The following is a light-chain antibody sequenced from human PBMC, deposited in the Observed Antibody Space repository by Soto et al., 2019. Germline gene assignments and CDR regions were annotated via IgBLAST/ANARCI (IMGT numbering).Light chain of an antibody. Sequence: ETVMTQSPATLSVSPGERATLSCRASQSVSSNLAWYQQKPGQAPRLLIYGASTMAPGIPARFSGSASGTDFTLTISSLQSEDFAVYFCQQYKNCPPLTFGGGTKVQIK. CDR3: QQYKNCPPLT. J-gene: IGKJ4*01. V-gene: IGKV3-15*01. CDR2: GAS. CDR1: QSVSSN.